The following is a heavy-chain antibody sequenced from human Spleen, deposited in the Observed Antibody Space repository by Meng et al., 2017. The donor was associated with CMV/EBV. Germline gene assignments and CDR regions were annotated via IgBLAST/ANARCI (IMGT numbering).Heavy chain of an antibody. CDR2: INPNSGGT. D-gene: IGHD2-15*01. CDR1: GYTFTSYG. V-gene: IGHV1-2*02. J-gene: IGHJ3*01. Sequence: ASVKVSCKASGYTFTSYGISWVRQAPGQGLEWMGWINPNSGGTNYAQNFQGRVTMTRDTSISTAYVELRSLRFDDTAVYYCAREGGISTRDAFNLWGQGTMVTVSS. CDR3: AREGGISTRDAFNL.